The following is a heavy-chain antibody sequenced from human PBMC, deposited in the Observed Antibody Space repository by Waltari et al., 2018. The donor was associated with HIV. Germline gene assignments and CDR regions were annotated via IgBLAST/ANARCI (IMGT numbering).Heavy chain of an antibody. J-gene: IGHJ4*02. CDR1: GFSFRHFS. D-gene: IGHD5-18*01. V-gene: IGHV3-21*02. CDR3: LRDDPGYRAIDY. Sequence: LVESGGGEATPGESLTLSWFGPGFSFRHFSINWVRQFPGKGLEWVSFLSRSVEDLQADAVRGRFKIYRDDGRNSGFLQMDSLKIEDTAIYYCLRDDPGYRAIDYWGQGVPVNVS. CDR2: LSRSVEDL.